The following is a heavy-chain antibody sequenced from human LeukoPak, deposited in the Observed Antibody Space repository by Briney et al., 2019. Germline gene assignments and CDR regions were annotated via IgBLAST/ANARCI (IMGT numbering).Heavy chain of an antibody. J-gene: IGHJ5*02. Sequence: SETLSLTCTVSGGSISSSGYYWGWIRQPPGKGLEWIASIYYSGSTYYNPSLKSRGTISVDTSKNQLSLKLSSLTAADTAVYYCARHEYSGSYYGLSWFDPWGQGTLVTVSS. CDR1: GGSISSSGYY. D-gene: IGHD1-26*01. CDR2: IYYSGST. CDR3: ARHEYSGSYYGLSWFDP. V-gene: IGHV4-39*01.